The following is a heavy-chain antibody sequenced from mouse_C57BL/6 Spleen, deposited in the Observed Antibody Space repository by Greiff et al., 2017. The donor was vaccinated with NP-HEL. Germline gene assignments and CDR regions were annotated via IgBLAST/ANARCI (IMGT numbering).Heavy chain of an antibody. CDR1: GYTFTSYW. Sequence: QVQLQQPGAELVKPGASVKLSCKASGYTFTSYWMHWVKQRPGQGLEWIGMIHPTSGSTNYNEKFKSQATLTVDKSSSTAYMQLSSLTSEDSAVYYCARSGGGYYGAYWGQGTLVTVSA. J-gene: IGHJ3*01. CDR2: IHPTSGST. CDR3: ARSGGGYYGAY. D-gene: IGHD1-1*01. V-gene: IGHV1-64*01.